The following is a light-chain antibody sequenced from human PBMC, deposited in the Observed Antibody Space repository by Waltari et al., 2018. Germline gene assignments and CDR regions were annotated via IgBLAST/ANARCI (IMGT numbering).Light chain of an antibody. CDR1: SSAVGSYNL. J-gene: IGLJ3*02. Sequence: QSALTQPASVSGSPGQPITISCTGTSSAVGSYNLVPWYQQHPGKAPKLMIYEGSKRPSGVSNRFSGSKSGNTASLTISGLQAEDEADYYCCSYTAGSTWVFGGGTKLTVL. CDR2: EGS. CDR3: CSYTAGSTWV. V-gene: IGLV2-23*01.